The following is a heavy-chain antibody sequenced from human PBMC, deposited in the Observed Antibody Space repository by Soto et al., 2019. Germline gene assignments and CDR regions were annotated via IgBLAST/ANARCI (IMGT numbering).Heavy chain of an antibody. V-gene: IGHV3-48*01. CDR3: VRDMGVLRFMEWLPADAFDI. CDR1: GFTFRSHS. J-gene: IGHJ3*02. D-gene: IGHD3-3*01. CDR2: ISSSSSTI. Sequence: SGFTFRSHSMNWVRQATGKGLEWVSYISSSSSTIYYADSVKGRFTISRDNAKNSLYLQMNSLRVEDTAVYYCVRDMGVLRFMEWLPADAFDIWGQGTMVTVSS.